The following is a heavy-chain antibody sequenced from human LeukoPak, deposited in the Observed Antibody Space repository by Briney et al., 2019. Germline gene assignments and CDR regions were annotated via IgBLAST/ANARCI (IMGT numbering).Heavy chain of an antibody. Sequence: ASVKVSCKASGYTFTSYGISWVRQAPGQGLEWMGWISAYNGNTNYAQKLQGRATMTTDTSTSTAYMELRSLRSDDTAVYYCARDGSGSYYYGMDVWGQGTTVTVSS. CDR3: ARDGSGSYYYGMDV. J-gene: IGHJ6*02. CDR2: ISAYNGNT. CDR1: GYTFTSYG. D-gene: IGHD3-10*01. V-gene: IGHV1-18*01.